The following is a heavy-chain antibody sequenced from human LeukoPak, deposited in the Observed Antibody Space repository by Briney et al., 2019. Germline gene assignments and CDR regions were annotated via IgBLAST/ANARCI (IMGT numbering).Heavy chain of an antibody. V-gene: IGHV3-48*01. CDR1: GLTFSSHS. CDR3: ASWAGTTAGFSGPFDF. CDR2: IRSSSRTT. J-gene: IGHJ4*02. D-gene: IGHD6-25*01. Sequence: GGSLRLSCAASGLTFSSHSMNWVRQAPGKGLEWVSHIRSSSRTTYYADSVKGRFTISRDDAKNSVYLQMNSLRGEDTAVYYCASWAGTTAGFSGPFDFWGQGTLVIVSS.